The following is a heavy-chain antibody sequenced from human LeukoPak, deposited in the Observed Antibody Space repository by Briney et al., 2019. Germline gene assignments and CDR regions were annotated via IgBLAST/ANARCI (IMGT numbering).Heavy chain of an antibody. CDR2: IKPNSGDT. CDR3: ARDYRYYGREGSLGF. V-gene: IGHV1-2*02. Sequence: ASVKVSCKASGYTFSDYYIHWVRQAPGQGLEWMGWIKPNSGDTDYAQKFQGGVTLTRDTSITTAYMDVSGLMSDDTAIYYCARDYRYYGREGSLGFWGQGTLVTVSS. D-gene: IGHD3-10*01. J-gene: IGHJ4*02. CDR1: GYTFSDYY.